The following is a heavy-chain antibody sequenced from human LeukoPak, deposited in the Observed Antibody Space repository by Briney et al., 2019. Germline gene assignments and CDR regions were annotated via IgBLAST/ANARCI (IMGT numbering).Heavy chain of an antibody. Sequence: SETLSLTCTVSGYSISSGYYWGWIRQPPGKGLEWIGSIYHSGSTYYNPSLKSRVTISVDTSRNQFSLKLSSVTAADTAVYYCARDRDGLAFDIWGQGTMVTVSS. CDR1: GYSISSGYY. CDR3: ARDRDGLAFDI. CDR2: IYHSGST. V-gene: IGHV4-38-2*02. D-gene: IGHD3-10*01. J-gene: IGHJ3*02.